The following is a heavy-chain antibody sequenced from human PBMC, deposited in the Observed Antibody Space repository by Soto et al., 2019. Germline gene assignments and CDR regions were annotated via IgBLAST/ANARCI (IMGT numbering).Heavy chain of an antibody. Sequence: TLSLSCAVSVGSISSGGYSWSWVRQPPGKGLEWIGYIYHSGSTYYNPSLKSRVTISVDRSKNQFSLKLSSVTAADTAVYYCARGAVVRGVIIAFDYWGQGTLVTVSS. CDR3: ARGAVVRGVIIAFDY. CDR2: IYHSGST. D-gene: IGHD3-10*01. CDR1: VGSISSGGYS. V-gene: IGHV4-30-2*01. J-gene: IGHJ4*02.